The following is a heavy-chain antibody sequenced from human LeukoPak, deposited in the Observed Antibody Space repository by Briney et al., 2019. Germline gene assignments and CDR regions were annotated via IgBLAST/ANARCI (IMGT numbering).Heavy chain of an antibody. V-gene: IGHV1-69*04. D-gene: IGHD5-24*01. CDR2: IIPILGIA. CDR3: ARTKPRFKDGYSFDY. J-gene: IGHJ4*02. CDR1: GYTFTSYA. Sequence: ASVKVSCKASGYTFTSYAMNWVRQAPGQGLEWMGRIIPILGIANYAQKFQGRVTITADKSTSTAYMELSSLRSEDTAVYYCARTKPRFKDGYSFDYWGQGTLVTASS.